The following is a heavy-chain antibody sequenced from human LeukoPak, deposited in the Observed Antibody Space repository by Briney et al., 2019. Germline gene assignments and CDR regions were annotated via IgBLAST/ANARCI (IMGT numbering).Heavy chain of an antibody. J-gene: IGHJ4*02. CDR2: FDPEDGEA. CDR1: GYTLIELA. D-gene: IGHD6-13*01. V-gene: IGHV1-24*01. Sequence: GGSVKVSCKVSGYTLIELAMHWVRQAPGKGLEWMGGFDPEDGEAIYAQKFQGRVTMTEDTSTDTAYMEVSSLRSGDTAVYYCATVSAAADNRYYFDYWGQGTLVTVSS. CDR3: ATVSAAADNRYYFDY.